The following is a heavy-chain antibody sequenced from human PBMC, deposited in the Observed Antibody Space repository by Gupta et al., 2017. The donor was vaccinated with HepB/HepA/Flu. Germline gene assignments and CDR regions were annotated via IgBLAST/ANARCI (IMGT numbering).Heavy chain of an antibody. J-gene: IGHJ3*02. V-gene: IGHV3-48*02. CDR3: ATNGTTVTTAQFPAFDS. CDR1: GVTFNTYN. CDR2: ISSSGNSV. Sequence: GESGGRLVQPGGSLRLSCTVSGVTFNTYNMNWVRQAPGKELQWLSYISSSGNSVLYTDSVKGRFTISRDNAKNSLNLQMSNVRDEDTAVYYCATNGTTVTTAQFPAFDSWGQGTMVTISS. D-gene: IGHD4-17*01.